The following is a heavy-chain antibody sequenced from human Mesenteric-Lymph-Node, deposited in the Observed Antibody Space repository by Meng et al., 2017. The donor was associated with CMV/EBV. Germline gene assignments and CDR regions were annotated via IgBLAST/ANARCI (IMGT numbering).Heavy chain of an antibody. CDR2: INPNKGAS. CDR3: ARDRLYCGGDCYPNGFDP. D-gene: IGHD2-21*01. Sequence: ASVKVSCKASGYLFTGYYIHWVRQAPGQGLEWMGWINPNKGASNYAQNFQGRVTMTRDTSITTVYMELNRLTSDDTAVYYCARDRLYCGGDCYPNGFDPWGQGTLVTVSS. V-gene: IGHV1-2*02. CDR1: GYLFTGYY. J-gene: IGHJ5*02.